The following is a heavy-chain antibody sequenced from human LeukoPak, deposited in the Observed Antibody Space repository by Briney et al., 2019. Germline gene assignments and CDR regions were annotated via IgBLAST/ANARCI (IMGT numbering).Heavy chain of an antibody. D-gene: IGHD6-19*01. CDR2: INSDGSST. CDR3: ARSPNIAVAGRIYYYYYGMDV. CDR1: GFTFSSYA. J-gene: IGHJ6*02. V-gene: IGHV3-74*01. Sequence: GGSLRLSCAASGFTFSSYAMSWVRQAPGKGLVWVSRINSDGSSTSYADSVKGRFTISRDNAKNTLYLQMNSLRAEDTAVYYCARSPNIAVAGRIYYYYYGMDVWGQGTTVTVSS.